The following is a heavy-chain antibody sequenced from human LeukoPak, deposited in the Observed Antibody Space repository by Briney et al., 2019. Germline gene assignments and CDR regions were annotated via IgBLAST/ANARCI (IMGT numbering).Heavy chain of an antibody. J-gene: IGHJ6*03. D-gene: IGHD3-10*01. Sequence: GGSLRLSCAASGFTFDDYGMSWVRQAPGKGLEWVSSISSSSSYIYYADSVKGRFTISRDNAKNSLYLQMNSLRAEDTAVYYCARLTGSYYNYYYYYMDVWGKGTTVTVSS. CDR1: GFTFDDYG. CDR3: ARLTGSYYNYYYYYMDV. V-gene: IGHV3-21*01. CDR2: ISSSSSYI.